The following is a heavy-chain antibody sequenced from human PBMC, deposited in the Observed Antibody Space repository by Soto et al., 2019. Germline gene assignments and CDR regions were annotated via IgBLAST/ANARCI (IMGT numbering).Heavy chain of an antibody. D-gene: IGHD5-18*01. CDR1: GGTFSSYA. V-gene: IGHV1-69*13. J-gene: IGHJ6*02. Sequence: SVKVSCKASGGTFSSYAISWVRQAPGQGLEWMGGIIPIFGTANYAQKFQGRVTITADESTSTAYMELSSLRSEDTAVYYCARGTAMAAYYYYYGMDVWDQGTTVTVS. CDR3: ARGTAMAAYYYYYGMDV. CDR2: IIPIFGTA.